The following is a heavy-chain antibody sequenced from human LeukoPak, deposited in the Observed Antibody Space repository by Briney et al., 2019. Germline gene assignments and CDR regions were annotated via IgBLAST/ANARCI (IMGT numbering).Heavy chain of an antibody. V-gene: IGHV4-61*01. D-gene: IGHD3-22*01. CDR2: IYYSGYT. CDR1: GASVSSGSNY. Sequence: SETLSLTCTVSGASVSSGSNYWSWIRQPPGKGLEWIGYIYYSGYTNYNPSLKSRVTISADTSKNQFSLKLSSVTAADTAVYYCARGRDDYDSSGYLPFQHWGQGTLVPVSS. J-gene: IGHJ1*01. CDR3: ARGRDDYDSSGYLPFQH.